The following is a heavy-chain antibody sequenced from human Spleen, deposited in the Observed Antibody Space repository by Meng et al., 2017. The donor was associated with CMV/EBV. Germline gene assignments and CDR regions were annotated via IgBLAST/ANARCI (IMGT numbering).Heavy chain of an antibody. V-gene: IGHV4-39*07. Sequence: SETLSLTCTVSGVSISSYYWGWIRQPPGKGLEWIGSIYYSGSTYYNPSLKSRVTISVDTSKNQFSLKLSSVTAADTAVYYCASPGYFGSEGIWGQGTLVTVSS. CDR1: GVSISSYY. CDR2: IYYSGST. D-gene: IGHD3-9*01. J-gene: IGHJ4*02. CDR3: ASPGYFGSEGI.